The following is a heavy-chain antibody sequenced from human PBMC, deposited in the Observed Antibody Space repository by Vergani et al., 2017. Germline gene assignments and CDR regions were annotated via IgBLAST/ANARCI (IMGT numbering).Heavy chain of an antibody. CDR2: MYHSGST. V-gene: IGHV4-59*01. D-gene: IGHD3-10*01. Sequence: QVRLQESGPGLVKPSETLSLTCSVSGGSMSGYYWSWIRQPPGKELEWIGYMYHSGSTNYNPSLGTRFTISGVTSKNQFSLKLNSVTAADTAVYYCGRVADFYGLGSRLLDLWGQGFLVTVSS. CDR3: GRVADFYGLGSRLLDL. CDR1: GGSMSGYY. J-gene: IGHJ5*02.